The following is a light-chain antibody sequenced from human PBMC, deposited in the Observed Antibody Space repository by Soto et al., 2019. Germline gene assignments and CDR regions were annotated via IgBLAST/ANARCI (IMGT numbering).Light chain of an antibody. J-gene: IGKJ1*01. CDR3: QQYSSSSWT. CDR2: DAS. V-gene: IGKV1-5*01. Sequence: DIQMTQSPSTLSAFVVDVVTTTCLASESINIYLAWYQQKPGKPPKFLIYDASSLESGVPARFSGSGSGTVFTLTISSLEPDDVATYYCQQYSSSSWTFGQGTKVDIK. CDR1: ESINIY.